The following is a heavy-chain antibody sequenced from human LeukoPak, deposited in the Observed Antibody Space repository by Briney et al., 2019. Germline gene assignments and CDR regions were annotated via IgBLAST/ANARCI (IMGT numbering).Heavy chain of an antibody. D-gene: IGHD3-3*01. CDR2: INHSGST. J-gene: IGHJ6*03. V-gene: IGHV4-34*01. Sequence: PSETLSLTCAVYGGSFSGYYWSWIRQPPGKGLEWIGEINHSGSTNYNPSLKSRVTISVDTSKNQFSLKLSSVTAADTAVYYCATGFWSGYYTGGYYYYMDVWGKGTTVTVSS. CDR3: ATGFWSGYYTGGYYYYMDV. CDR1: GGSFSGYY.